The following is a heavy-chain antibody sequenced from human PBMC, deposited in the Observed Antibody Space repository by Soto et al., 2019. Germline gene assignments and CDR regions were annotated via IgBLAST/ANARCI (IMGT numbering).Heavy chain of an antibody. Sequence: QVQLVESGEGVVQPGRSLRLSCAASGFTFSSYGMHWVRQAPGKGLEWVAVIWYDGSNKYYADSVKGRFTISRDNSKNTLYLQMNSLRAEDTAVYYCARLPPRYSSGWYRVYYGMDVWGQGTTVTVSS. CDR1: GFTFSSYG. D-gene: IGHD6-19*01. CDR3: ARLPPRYSSGWYRVYYGMDV. V-gene: IGHV3-33*01. CDR2: IWYDGSNK. J-gene: IGHJ6*02.